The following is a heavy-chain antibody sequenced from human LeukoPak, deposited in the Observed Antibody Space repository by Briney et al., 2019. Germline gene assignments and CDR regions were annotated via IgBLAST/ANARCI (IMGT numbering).Heavy chain of an antibody. CDR2: IVVGSGNT. V-gene: IGHV1-58*02. CDR3: AALYNFGSGSYSPIDY. CDR1: GFTFTRSA. J-gene: IGHJ4*02. Sequence: GTSVKVSCKASGFTFTRSAMQWVRQARGQRLEWIGWIVVGSGNTNYAQKFQERVTITRDVSTSTAHMELSSLRSEDTAVYYCAALYNFGSGSYSPIDYWGQGTLVTVSS. D-gene: IGHD3-10*01.